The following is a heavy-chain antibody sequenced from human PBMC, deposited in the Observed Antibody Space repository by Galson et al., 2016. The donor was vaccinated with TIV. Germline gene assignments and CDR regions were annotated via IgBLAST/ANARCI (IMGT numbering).Heavy chain of an antibody. CDR3: ARQTTRSFDS. CDR1: GYSFTTYW. J-gene: IGHJ4*02. D-gene: IGHD4-17*01. Sequence: QSGAEVKKPGESLKISCKASGYSFTTYWIAWVRQVPGKGLEWMGIIFPDDSETAYSPSFEGQVTISVDKSLKVAYVQWNSLRTSDTAMYYCARQTTRSFDSWGQGTRVTVSS. V-gene: IGHV5-51*01. CDR2: IFPDDSET.